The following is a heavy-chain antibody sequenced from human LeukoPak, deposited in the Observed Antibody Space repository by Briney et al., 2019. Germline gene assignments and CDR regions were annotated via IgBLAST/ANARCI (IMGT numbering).Heavy chain of an antibody. Sequence: ASVKVSCKASGYTFTTHGISWVRQAPGQGLGWMGWISTYNGHTNYAQKLQGRVTMTTDTSTSTAYMELRSLRSDDTAVYYCARDIGSGATLAFDIWGQGTMVTVSS. J-gene: IGHJ3*02. CDR1: GYTFTTHG. D-gene: IGHD1-26*01. CDR3: ARDIGSGATLAFDI. V-gene: IGHV1-18*01. CDR2: ISTYNGHT.